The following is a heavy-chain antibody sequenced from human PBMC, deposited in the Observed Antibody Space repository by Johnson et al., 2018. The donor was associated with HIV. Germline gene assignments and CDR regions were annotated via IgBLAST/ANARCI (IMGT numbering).Heavy chain of an antibody. CDR2: ISYDGSNK. Sequence: QVQMVESGGDVVQPGRSLRLSCAASGFTFSRYAMHWVRRAPGKGLEWMAIISYDGSNKYYADSVKGRFTISRDNSKNTLYLQMNSLRHDDTSVYYCARGGWLGYCSSTSCAKDAFDIWGQGTMVTVSS. CDR3: ARGGWLGYCSSTSCAKDAFDI. V-gene: IGHV3-30-3*01. CDR1: GFTFSRYA. D-gene: IGHD2-2*01. J-gene: IGHJ3*02.